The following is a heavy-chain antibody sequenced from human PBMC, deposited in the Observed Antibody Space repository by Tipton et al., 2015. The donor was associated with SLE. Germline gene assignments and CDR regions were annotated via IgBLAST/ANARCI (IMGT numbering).Heavy chain of an antibody. CDR2: IIPILGIA. CDR3: ARLPFWSGYHDAFDI. J-gene: IGHJ3*02. CDR1: GGTFSSYT. D-gene: IGHD3-3*01. Sequence: QLVQSGAEVKKPGSSVKVSCKASGGTFSSYTISWVRQAPGQGLEWMGRIIPILGIANYAQKFQGRVTITADKSTSTAYMELRSLRSDDTAVYYCARLPFWSGYHDAFDIWGQGTMVTFSS. V-gene: IGHV1-69*09.